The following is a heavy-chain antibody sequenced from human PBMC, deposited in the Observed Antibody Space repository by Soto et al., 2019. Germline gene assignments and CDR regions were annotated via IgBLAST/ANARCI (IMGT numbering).Heavy chain of an antibody. CDR3: AHAYGGRSLY. CDR1: GFSLSTSRVG. J-gene: IGHJ4*02. D-gene: IGHD1-26*01. CDR2: IYWDDTK. Sequence: QITLKESGPTLVKPTQTLTLTCTLSGFSLSTSRVGVGWIRQPPGKALEWLAVIYWDDTKTYRPSLKSRLTIIKDTSKNQVALTMTNVDPVDTATYYCAHAYGGRSLYWGQGTLVTVSS. V-gene: IGHV2-5*02.